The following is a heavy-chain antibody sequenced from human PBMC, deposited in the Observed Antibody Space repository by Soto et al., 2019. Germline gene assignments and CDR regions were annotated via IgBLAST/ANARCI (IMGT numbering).Heavy chain of an antibody. CDR2: INPNSGGT. CDR3: ARGPPYGDYFYYYYGMDV. J-gene: IGHJ6*02. CDR1: GYTFTGYY. D-gene: IGHD4-17*01. Sequence: ASVKVSCKASGYTFTGYYMHWVRQAPGQGLEWMGWINPNSGGTNYAQKFQGWVTMTRDTSISTAYMELSRLRSDDTAVYYCARGPPYGDYFYYYYGMDVWGQGTTVTVSS. V-gene: IGHV1-2*04.